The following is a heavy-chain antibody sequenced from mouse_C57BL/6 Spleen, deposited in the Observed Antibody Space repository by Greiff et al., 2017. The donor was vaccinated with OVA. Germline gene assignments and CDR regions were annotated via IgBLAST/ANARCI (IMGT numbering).Heavy chain of an antibody. CDR1: GYAFTNYL. J-gene: IGHJ3*01. V-gene: IGHV1-54*01. Sequence: VQLQQSGAELVRPGTSVKVSCKASGYAFTNYLIEWVKQRPGQGLEWIGVINPGSGRTTYNETFKGKATLTADKSSSTAYMQLSSLTSEDSAVYYCAREGDYGFAYWGQGTLVTVSA. D-gene: IGHD2-4*01. CDR3: AREGDYGFAY. CDR2: INPGSGRT.